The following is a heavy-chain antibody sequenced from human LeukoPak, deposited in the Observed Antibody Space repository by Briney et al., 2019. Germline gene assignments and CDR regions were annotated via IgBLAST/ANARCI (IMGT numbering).Heavy chain of an antibody. CDR1: GFTFSGYE. Sequence: PGGALRLSCAASGFTFSGYEMNWVRQAPGKGLEWVSYISSSGNTRYYADSVKGRFTISRDNAKNSVYLQMSSLRAEDTAVYYCARAVGTANWFDPWGRGTLVTVSS. V-gene: IGHV3-48*03. CDR3: ARAVGTANWFDP. J-gene: IGHJ5*02. D-gene: IGHD1-7*01. CDR2: ISSSGNTR.